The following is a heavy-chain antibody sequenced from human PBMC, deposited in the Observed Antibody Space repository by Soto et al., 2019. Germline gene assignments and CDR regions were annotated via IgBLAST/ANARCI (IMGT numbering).Heavy chain of an antibody. J-gene: IGHJ4*02. D-gene: IGHD6-19*01. CDR3: ARGGSGWKALNYFDS. Sequence: SETLSLTCTVSGGSIDNNGYSWTRIRQRPGGGLEWLGSNNYRADTYYTPSLRSRITISLDTSQNQFSLWLTSVTAADTGIYYCARGGSGWKALNYFDSWGQGILVTVSS. CDR2: NNYRADT. CDR1: GGSIDNNGYS. V-gene: IGHV4-31*03.